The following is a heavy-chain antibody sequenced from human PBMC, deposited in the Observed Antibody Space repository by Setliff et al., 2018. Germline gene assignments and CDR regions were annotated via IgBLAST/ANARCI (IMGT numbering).Heavy chain of an antibody. J-gene: IGHJ3*01. D-gene: IGHD1-1*01. CDR3: AKTPRGGNSAFDL. Sequence: PSETLSLTCAVSGVSINSLNWWTWVRQSPGKGLEWIGYIYHDGPSVHYNPSLKSRVTMAVDKSQNEYSLNLNSVTAADTAVYYCAKTPRGGNSAFDLWGQGTMVTVSS. CDR2: IYHDGPSV. CDR1: GVSINSLNW. V-gene: IGHV4-4*02.